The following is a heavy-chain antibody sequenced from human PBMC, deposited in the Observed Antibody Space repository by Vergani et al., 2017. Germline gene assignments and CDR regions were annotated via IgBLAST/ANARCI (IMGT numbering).Heavy chain of an antibody. V-gene: IGHV4-31*03. CDR3: ARHGGSGNYYHLFDS. Sequence: QVQLQESGPGLVKPSQTLSLTCTVSGDSIRSGVYYWGWIRQHPGQGLEWIGYIYHTGTTYYNPSLRGRINISVDTSKNQLSLKLTSVTAADTAVYFCARHGGSGNYYHLFDSWGQGTLVIVSS. CDR1: GDSIRSGVYY. CDR2: IYHTGTT. J-gene: IGHJ4*02. D-gene: IGHD3-3*01.